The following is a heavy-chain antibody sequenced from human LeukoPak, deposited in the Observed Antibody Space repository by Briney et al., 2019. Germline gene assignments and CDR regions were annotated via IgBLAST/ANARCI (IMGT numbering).Heavy chain of an antibody. CDR3: TTDGVGVEGATYDN. Sequence: PGGSLRLSCAASGFTFINAWMAWVRQAPGKGLEWVGRIKAKAHGGTIEYAAPVKGRFTISRDDSKNTLYLQMNSLKTEDTAVYYCTTDGVGVEGATYDNWGQGTLVSVSS. CDR2: IKAKAHGGTI. V-gene: IGHV3-15*01. J-gene: IGHJ4*02. CDR1: GFTFINAW. D-gene: IGHD1-26*01.